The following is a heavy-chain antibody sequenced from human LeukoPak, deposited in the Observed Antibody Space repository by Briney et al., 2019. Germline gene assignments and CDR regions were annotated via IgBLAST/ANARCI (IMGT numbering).Heavy chain of an antibody. D-gene: IGHD3-16*02. CDR3: ARESSYRYVDY. CDR1: GGSISSGDYY. J-gene: IGHJ4*02. Sequence: SETLSLTCTVSGGSISSGDYYWSWIRQPPGKGLEWIGYIYYSGSTYYNPSLKSRVTISVDTFKNQFSLKLSSVTAADTAVYYCARESSYRYVDYWGQGTLVTVSS. V-gene: IGHV4-30-4*01. CDR2: IYYSGST.